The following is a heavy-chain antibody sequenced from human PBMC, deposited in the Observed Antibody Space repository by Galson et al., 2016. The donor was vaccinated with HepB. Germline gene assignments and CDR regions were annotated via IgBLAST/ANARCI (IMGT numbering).Heavy chain of an antibody. J-gene: IGHJ5*02. CDR1: GYTFTSYV. V-gene: IGHV7-4-1*02. CDR2: INTNTGIP. Sequence: SVKVSCKAAGYTFTSYVINWVRQAPGQGLEWMGWINTNTGIPTYAQGFTGRLVFSFDTSVSTAYLQISSLKAEDTAVYYCARGPRSYQYDSSAYLRFDPWGQGTLVTVSS. CDR3: ARGPRSYQYDSSAYLRFDP. D-gene: IGHD3-22*01.